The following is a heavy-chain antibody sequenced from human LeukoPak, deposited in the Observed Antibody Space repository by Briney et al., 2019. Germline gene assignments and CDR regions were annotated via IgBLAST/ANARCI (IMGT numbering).Heavy chain of an antibody. CDR3: ARPYYESSGLYVDAFDI. Sequence: ASVKVSCKASGGTFSSYAISWVRQAPGQGLEWMGRINPNSGGTTYAQKFQGRVTMTRDTSIGTAYMELSSLRFDDTALYYCARPYYESSGLYVDAFDIWGQGTMVTVSS. J-gene: IGHJ3*02. CDR2: INPNSGGT. D-gene: IGHD3-22*01. V-gene: IGHV1-2*06. CDR1: GGTFSSYA.